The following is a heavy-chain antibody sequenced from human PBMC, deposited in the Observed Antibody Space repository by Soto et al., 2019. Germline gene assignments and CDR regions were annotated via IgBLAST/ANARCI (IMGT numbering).Heavy chain of an antibody. CDR3: ARLYYYDSSGYTNGFDP. D-gene: IGHD3-22*01. V-gene: IGHV4-39*07. CDR2: IYSSENT. J-gene: IGHJ5*02. Sequence: SETLSLTCPVSGDSVSTNSYSWGWIRQSPGKGLEWIGTIYSSENTYYNPSLKSRVTISVDTSKNQFSLKLSSVTAADTAVYYCARLYYYDSSGYTNGFDPWGQGTLVTVSS. CDR1: GDSVSTNSYS.